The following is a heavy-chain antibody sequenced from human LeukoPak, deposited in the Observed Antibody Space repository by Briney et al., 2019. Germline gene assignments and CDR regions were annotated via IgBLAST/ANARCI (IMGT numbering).Heavy chain of an antibody. V-gene: IGHV3-21*01. CDR1: GRTFSSYS. Sequence: GGSLRLSCAASGRTFSSYSMNWVRQAPGKGLEWVSSISSSSSYIYYADSVKGRFTISRDNAKNSLYLQMNSLRAADTAVYYCASQIVVVPAAIDGYWGQGTLVTVSS. CDR2: ISSSSSYI. CDR3: ASQIVVVPAAIDGY. D-gene: IGHD2-2*02. J-gene: IGHJ4*02.